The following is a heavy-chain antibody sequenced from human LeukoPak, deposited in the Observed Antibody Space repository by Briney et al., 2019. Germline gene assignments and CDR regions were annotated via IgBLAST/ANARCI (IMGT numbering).Heavy chain of an antibody. CDR1: GGSCSGYY. Sequence: PSETLSLTCAVYGGSCSGYYWSWIRQPPGKGLEWIGEINHSGSTNYNPSLKSRVTISVDTSKNQFSLKLSSVTAADTAVYYCARESGGVLDYWGQGTLVTVSS. V-gene: IGHV4-34*01. CDR2: INHSGST. CDR3: ARESGGVLDY. D-gene: IGHD2-8*02. J-gene: IGHJ4*02.